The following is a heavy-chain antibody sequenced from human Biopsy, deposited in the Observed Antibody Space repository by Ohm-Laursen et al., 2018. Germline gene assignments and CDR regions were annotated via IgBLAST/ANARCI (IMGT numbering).Heavy chain of an antibody. CDR3: ARDLYDFCGGCPFDP. CDR1: GFTFSSHA. CDR2: INGSGGST. V-gene: IGHV3-23*01. J-gene: IGHJ5*02. Sequence: SLRLSCAASGFTFSSHAMSWVRQAPGKGLECVSLINGSGGSTYYADPEKGRFTISRDNSKNTLYLQMNSLRAEDTAMYYCARDLYDFCGGCPFDPWGQGTLVTVSP. D-gene: IGHD3-3*01.